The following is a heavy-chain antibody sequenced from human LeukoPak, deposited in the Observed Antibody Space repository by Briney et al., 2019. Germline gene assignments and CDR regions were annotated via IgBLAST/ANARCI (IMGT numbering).Heavy chain of an antibody. CDR1: GVTFSNYA. CDR3: AGTYCSGARCHLGY. Sequence: GGSLRLSCAASGVTFSNYAMHWVRQGPGKGLEWVALIWNDGTDKYYADSVKGRFTISRDNSKGMLYLQMNSLRAEDTAVCYCAGTYCSGARCHLGYWGQGTLVSVSS. D-gene: IGHD2-15*01. CDR2: IWNDGTDK. J-gene: IGHJ4*02. V-gene: IGHV3-33*01.